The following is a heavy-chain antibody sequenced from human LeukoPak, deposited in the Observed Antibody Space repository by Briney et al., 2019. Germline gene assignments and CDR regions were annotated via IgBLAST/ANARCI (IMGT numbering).Heavy chain of an antibody. CDR2: IGWNGGGI. Sequence: GGSLRLSCAASGFSFDDYAMHWVRQAPGEGLEWVSGIGWNGGGIVYADSVKGRFTISRDNAKNSLYLQMNSLGAEDTALYYCARAHITMIVDLYSFDYWGQGTLVTVSS. V-gene: IGHV3-9*01. CDR3: ARAHITMIVDLYSFDY. D-gene: IGHD3-22*01. CDR1: GFSFDDYA. J-gene: IGHJ4*02.